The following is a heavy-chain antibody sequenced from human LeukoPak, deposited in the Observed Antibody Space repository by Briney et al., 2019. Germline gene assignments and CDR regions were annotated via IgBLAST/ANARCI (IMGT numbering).Heavy chain of an antibody. Sequence: GGSLRLSCAASGFTFSSYAMSWIRQAPGKGLEWVGYISCSGSTIYYADSIQGRFTISRNNAKNSLYLQMNSLSAEDTAVYYCARDLLGTADYYYYYGMDVWGQGTTVTVSS. J-gene: IGHJ6*02. CDR1: GFTFSSYA. CDR3: ARDLLGTADYYYYYGMDV. D-gene: IGHD1-1*01. V-gene: IGHV3-11*01. CDR2: ISCSGSTI.